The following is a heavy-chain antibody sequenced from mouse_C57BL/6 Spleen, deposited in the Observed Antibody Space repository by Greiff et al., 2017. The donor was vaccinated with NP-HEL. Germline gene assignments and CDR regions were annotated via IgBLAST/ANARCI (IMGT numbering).Heavy chain of an antibody. J-gene: IGHJ1*03. CDR2: IRSKSNNYAT. CDR3: VRDGCTTVVGGPYWYFDV. CDR1: GFSFNTYA. D-gene: IGHD1-1*01. Sequence: EVKPVESGGGLVQPKGSLKLSCAASGFSFNTYAMNWVRQAPGKGLEWVARIRSKSNNYATYYADSVKDRFTISRDDSESMLYLQMNNLKTEDTAMYYCVRDGCTTVVGGPYWYFDVWGTGTTVTVSS. V-gene: IGHV10-1*01.